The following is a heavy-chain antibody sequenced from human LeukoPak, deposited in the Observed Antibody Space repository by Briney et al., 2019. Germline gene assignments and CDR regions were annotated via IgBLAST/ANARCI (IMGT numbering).Heavy chain of an antibody. J-gene: IGHJ4*02. CDR3: ARETNTSDTSGYIRADVRRDDH. D-gene: IGHD3-22*01. CDR1: GFTFSLYS. Sequence: KPGGSLRLSCAASGFTFSLYSMSWVRQAPGEGLEWVANISSSGTYIYYIDPVKGRFTISRDNARNSLYLQMNSLRAEDTAVYYCARETNTSDTSGYIRADVRRDDHWGQGTLVTVSS. V-gene: IGHV3-21*06. CDR2: ISSSGTYI.